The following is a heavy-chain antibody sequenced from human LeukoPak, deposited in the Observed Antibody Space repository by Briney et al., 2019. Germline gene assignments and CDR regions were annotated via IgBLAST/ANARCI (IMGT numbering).Heavy chain of an antibody. D-gene: IGHD3-16*01. Sequence: GGSLRLSCAASGFSFSSYTMSWVRQAPGKGLEWVSSISVDSGSTTYADSVKGRFTISRDNSKNTLYLQMNSLRVDDTAVYYCAPIGGWGTYPLDYWGQGPLVTVSS. CDR3: APIGGWGTYPLDY. CDR1: GFSFSSYT. J-gene: IGHJ4*02. V-gene: IGHV3-23*01. CDR2: ISVDSGST.